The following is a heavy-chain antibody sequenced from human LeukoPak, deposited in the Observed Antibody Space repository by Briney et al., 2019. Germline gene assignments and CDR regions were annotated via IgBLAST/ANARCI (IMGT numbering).Heavy chain of an antibody. CDR3: ARGFLTGHLYYFDY. CDR2: INHSGST. V-gene: IGHV4-34*01. Sequence: PSETLSPTCAVYGGSFSGYYWSWIRQPPGKGLEWIGEINHSGSTNYNPSLKSRVTISVDTSKNQFSLKLSSVTAADTAVYYCARGFLTGHLYYFDYWGQGTLVTVSS. CDR1: GGSFSGYY. J-gene: IGHJ4*02. D-gene: IGHD7-27*01.